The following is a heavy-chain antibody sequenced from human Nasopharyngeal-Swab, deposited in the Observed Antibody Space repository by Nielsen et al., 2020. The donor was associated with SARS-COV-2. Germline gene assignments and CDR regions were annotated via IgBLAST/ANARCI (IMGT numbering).Heavy chain of an antibody. J-gene: IGHJ6*04. D-gene: IGHD3-3*01. Sequence: GESLKISCAVSGITFSRDSMNWVRQAPGKGLEWVAYISSSSSSHTYYADSVKGRFTISRDNAKNSLYLQMNSLRAEDTAVYYCARVPTVAVFGMVRGPADVWGKGTTVTVSS. CDR3: ARVPTVAVFGMVRGPADV. V-gene: IGHV3-21*05. CDR1: GITFSRDS. CDR2: ISSSSSSHT.